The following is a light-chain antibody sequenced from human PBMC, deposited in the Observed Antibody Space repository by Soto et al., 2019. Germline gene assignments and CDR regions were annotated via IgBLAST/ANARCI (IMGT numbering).Light chain of an antibody. J-gene: IGKJ4*01. Sequence: DIQMTQSPSTLSASVGDRVTITCRASQSISNFLAWYQRRPGKAPKLLIYRASGLERGVPSRSIGGGSGTEFTLTISSLQPDDFATYFWQHFYTYPITFGGGTKVEIK. CDR2: RAS. CDR3: QHFYTYPIT. V-gene: IGKV1-5*03. CDR1: QSISNF.